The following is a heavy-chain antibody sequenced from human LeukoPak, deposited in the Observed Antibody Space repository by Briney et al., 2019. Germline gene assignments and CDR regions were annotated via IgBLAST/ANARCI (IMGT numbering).Heavy chain of an antibody. CDR1: GFPFSSYG. V-gene: IGHV3-30*02. Sequence: GGSPRLSCAAWGFPFSSYGMHWVRQARGRGLEGVAFIRYDGNNKYSADSVNSRFTNTTKNSQNTLYLQMTTLSAEDTAVYYCAKDKRLRYSPLDYWGQGTLVTVSS. CDR2: IRYDGNNK. J-gene: IGHJ4*02. CDR3: AKDKRLRYSPLDY. D-gene: IGHD4-17*01.